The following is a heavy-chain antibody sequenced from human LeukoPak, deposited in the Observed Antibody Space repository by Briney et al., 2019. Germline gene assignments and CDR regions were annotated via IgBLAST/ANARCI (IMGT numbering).Heavy chain of an antibody. J-gene: IGHJ3*02. CDR2: INHSGST. Sequence: PSETLSLTCAVYGGSFSGYYWSWIRQPPGKGLEWIGEINHSGSTNYNPSLKSRVTMSVDTSKNQFSLKLSSVTAADTAVYYCARSTFDAFDIWGQGTMVTVSS. CDR1: GGSFSGYY. V-gene: IGHV4-34*01. CDR3: ARSTFDAFDI.